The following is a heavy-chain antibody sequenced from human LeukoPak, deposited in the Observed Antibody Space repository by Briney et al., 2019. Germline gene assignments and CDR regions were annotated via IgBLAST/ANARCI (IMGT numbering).Heavy chain of an antibody. V-gene: IGHV1-69*13. CDR2: IIPIFGTA. CDR3: ARARYSSSWPLPHAEYFQH. Sequence: SVKVSCKASGGTFSSYAISWVRQAPGQGLEWMGGIIPIFGTANYAQKFQGRVTITADESTSTAYMELSSLRSEDTAVYYCARARYSSSWPLPHAEYFQHWGQGTLVTVSS. J-gene: IGHJ1*01. D-gene: IGHD6-13*01. CDR1: GGTFSSYA.